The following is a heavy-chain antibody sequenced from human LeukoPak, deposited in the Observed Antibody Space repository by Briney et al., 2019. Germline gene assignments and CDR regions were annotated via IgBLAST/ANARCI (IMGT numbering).Heavy chain of an antibody. Sequence: GASVKVSCKASLGTFSSYTISWVRQAPGEGLEWMGRIMPILGIANYAQKFQGRVTITADKSTSTAYMELSSLRSEDTAVYYCARERGYSNYVIDYWGQGTLVTVSS. CDR1: LGTFSSYT. D-gene: IGHD4-11*01. CDR2: IMPILGIA. CDR3: ARERGYSNYVIDY. V-gene: IGHV1-69*04. J-gene: IGHJ4*02.